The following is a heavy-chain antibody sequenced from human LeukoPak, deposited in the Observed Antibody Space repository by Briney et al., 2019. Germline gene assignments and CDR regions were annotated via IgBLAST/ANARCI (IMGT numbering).Heavy chain of an antibody. Sequence: GGSLRLSCAASGFTFSAYWMHWVRQAPGKGLVWVSRVKYDGSTTTYADSVKGRFSISRDNAKNILYLQMNSLRVEDTAVYYCARDLDWLLFDYWGQGTLVTVSS. D-gene: IGHD3-9*01. V-gene: IGHV3-74*01. CDR1: GFTFSAYW. CDR3: ARDLDWLLFDY. J-gene: IGHJ4*02. CDR2: VKYDGSTT.